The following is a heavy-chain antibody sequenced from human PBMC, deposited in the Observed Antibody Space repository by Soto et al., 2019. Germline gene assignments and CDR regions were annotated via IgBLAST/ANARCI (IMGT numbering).Heavy chain of an antibody. D-gene: IGHD2-21*01. J-gene: IGHJ4*02. CDR3: AKAQPGILSLDS. Sequence: EVQLVESGGGLLQPGRSLRLSCAASGFTFDDHAMHWVRQAPGKGLEWVSGISRSGGDMGYADSVKGRCTISRDNAKNSLYLQLSSLRPEDTAFYYCAKAQPGILSLDSWGQGTLVTVSS. CDR1: GFTFDDHA. CDR2: ISRSGGDM. V-gene: IGHV3-9*01.